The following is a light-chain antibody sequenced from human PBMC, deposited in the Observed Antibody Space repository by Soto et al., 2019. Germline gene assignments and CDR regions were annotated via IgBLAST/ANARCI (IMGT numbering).Light chain of an antibody. V-gene: IGKV3-20*01. J-gene: IGKJ1*01. CDR3: QQYGSSPPWT. CDR2: GAS. Sequence: EIVLTQSPGTLSLSPGERATLSCRASQSVSSSYLAWYQQKPGQAPRLLIYGASSRATGIPDRFRGSGSGTDFTLTISRLETEDFAVYYCQQYGSSPPWTFGQGTKVEIK. CDR1: QSVSSSY.